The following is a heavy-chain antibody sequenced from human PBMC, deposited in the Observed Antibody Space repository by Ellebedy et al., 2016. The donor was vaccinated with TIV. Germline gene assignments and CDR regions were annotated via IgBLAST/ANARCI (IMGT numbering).Heavy chain of an antibody. D-gene: IGHD2/OR15-2a*01. Sequence: MPSETLSLTCTVSGGSISSNNHYWGWVRQPPGKGLEYIGSVYYTGSTYYHPSLKSQVTVSADTSKNQFSLTLISVTAADTAMYYCTRHGRSDHNSVQYSDYWGQGTLVTVSS. V-gene: IGHV4-39*01. CDR2: VYYTGST. CDR3: TRHGRSDHNSVQYSDY. J-gene: IGHJ4*02. CDR1: GGSISSNNHY.